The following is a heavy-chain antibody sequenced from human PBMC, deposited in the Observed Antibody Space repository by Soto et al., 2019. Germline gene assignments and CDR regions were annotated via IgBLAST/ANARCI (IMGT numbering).Heavy chain of an antibody. CDR2: INHSGST. CDR1: GGSFSGYY. J-gene: IGHJ5*02. CDR3: ASLGYSYGRNWFDP. D-gene: IGHD5-18*01. Sequence: SETLSLTCAVYGGSFSGYYWSWIRQPPGKGLEWIGEINHSGSTNYSPSLKSRVTISVDTSKNQFSLKLSSVTAADTAVYYCASLGYSYGRNWFDPWGQGTLVTVS. V-gene: IGHV4-34*01.